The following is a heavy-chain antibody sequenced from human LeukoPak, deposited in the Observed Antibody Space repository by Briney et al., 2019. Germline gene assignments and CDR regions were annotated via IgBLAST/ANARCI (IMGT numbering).Heavy chain of an antibody. V-gene: IGHV3-30*02. D-gene: IGHD3-10*01. CDR2: IRYHESSK. CDR3: AKDSGFYGLDY. CDR1: GFTFSNYW. Sequence: PGGSLRLSCAASGFTFSNYWMSWVRQAPGKGLEWVAFIRYHESSKYHADSVKGRFTISRDNSKNTLYLQMNSLRPEDTAIYYCAKDSGFYGLDYWGQGTLLTVSS. J-gene: IGHJ4*02.